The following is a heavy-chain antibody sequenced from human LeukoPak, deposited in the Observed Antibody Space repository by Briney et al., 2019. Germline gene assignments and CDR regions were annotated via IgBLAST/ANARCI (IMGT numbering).Heavy chain of an antibody. D-gene: IGHD4-17*01. J-gene: IGHJ5*02. Sequence: GESLKISCKGSGYSFTSYWIGWVRQMPGKGLEWMGRIDPSDSYTNYSPSFQGHVTISADKSISTAYLQWSSLKASDTAMYYCASLLTTTVNHWGQGTLVTVSS. V-gene: IGHV5-10-1*01. CDR3: ASLLTTTVNH. CDR2: IDPSDSYT. CDR1: GYSFTSYW.